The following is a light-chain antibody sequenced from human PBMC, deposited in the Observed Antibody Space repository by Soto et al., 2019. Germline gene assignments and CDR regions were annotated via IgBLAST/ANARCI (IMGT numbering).Light chain of an antibody. CDR1: RGINHY. Sequence: IQMNQSPSSLSAYVGDRVTITCRASRGINHYLAWHQRKPGRVPKLLIYAASTFQSGVPARFSGSGSGTDFTLTISSLHPEDVATYYCQKYNRALWTFGQGTKV. CDR3: QKYNRALWT. J-gene: IGKJ1*01. V-gene: IGKV1-27*01. CDR2: AAS.